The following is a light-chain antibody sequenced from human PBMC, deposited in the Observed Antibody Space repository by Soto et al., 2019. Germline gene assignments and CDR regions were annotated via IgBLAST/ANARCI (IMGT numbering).Light chain of an antibody. CDR1: QSISSTY. V-gene: IGKV3-20*01. CDR2: GAS. J-gene: IGKJ4*01. CDR3: QQYGSSPLT. Sequence: EIVLTQSPGTLSLSPGERATLSCRASQSISSTYLAWYQQKPGQAPRLLIYGASSRATGIPDRFSGSGSGTDFTLTISRLEPEDFAVYYWQQYGSSPLTFAGGTKVQI.